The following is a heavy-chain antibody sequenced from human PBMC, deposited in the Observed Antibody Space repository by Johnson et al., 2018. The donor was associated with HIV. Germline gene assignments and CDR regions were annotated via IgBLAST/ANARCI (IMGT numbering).Heavy chain of an antibody. J-gene: IGHJ3*02. CDR1: GFTFSSFA. Sequence: QVQLVESGGGVVQPGRSLRLSCAASGFTFSSFAIHWVRQAPGKGLEWVAVISYDGSDKYYADSVKGRFTISRDNSKNTLYLQMNSLRAEDTAVYYCARGSWSSGSYGIWYAFDIWGQGTKVTVSS. CDR3: ARGSWSSGSYGIWYAFDI. V-gene: IGHV3-30-3*01. CDR2: ISYDGSDK. D-gene: IGHD1-26*01.